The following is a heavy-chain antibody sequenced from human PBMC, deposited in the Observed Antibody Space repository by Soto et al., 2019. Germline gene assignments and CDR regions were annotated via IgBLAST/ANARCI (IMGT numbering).Heavy chain of an antibody. CDR2: IWYDGSNK. V-gene: IGHV3-33*01. CDR1: GFTFSSYG. J-gene: IGHJ4*02. CDR3: AGTTHPRASGAADY. D-gene: IGHD1-7*01. Sequence: QVQLVESGGGVVQPGRSLRLSCAASGFTFSSYGMHWVRQAPGKGLEWVAVIWYDGSNKYYADSVKGRFTISRDNSKNTLYLQMNSLRAEDTAVYYCAGTTHPRASGAADYWGQGTLVTVSS.